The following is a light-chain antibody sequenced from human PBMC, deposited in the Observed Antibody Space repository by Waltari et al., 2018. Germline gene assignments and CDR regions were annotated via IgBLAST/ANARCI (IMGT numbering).Light chain of an antibody. J-gene: IGKJ2*03. CDR2: WAS. Sequence: DIVMTQSPDSLAVSLGERATISCKSSPSVFSTSNTQNYLAWYHQKPGQPPQLLIYWASTREFGVPDRFSGSGPGTDFTLTITKVQPEDVGIYYCQQYYSAPMYSFGQGTKLEIK. CDR1: PSVFSTSNTQNY. V-gene: IGKV4-1*01. CDR3: QQYYSAPMYS.